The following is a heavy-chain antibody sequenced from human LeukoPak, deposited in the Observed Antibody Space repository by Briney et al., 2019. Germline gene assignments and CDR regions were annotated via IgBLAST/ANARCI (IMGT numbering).Heavy chain of an antibody. Sequence: KPSETLSLTCAVYGGSFSGYYWSWIRPPPGKGLEWIGEINHSGSTNYSPSLKSRVTISVDTSKNQFSLKLSSVTAADTAVYYCARGLVGPQDLPAAMTLYYYYYMDVWGKGTTVTVSS. D-gene: IGHD2-2*01. CDR2: INHSGST. V-gene: IGHV4-34*01. CDR3: ARGLVGPQDLPAAMTLYYYYYMDV. J-gene: IGHJ6*03. CDR1: GGSFSGYY.